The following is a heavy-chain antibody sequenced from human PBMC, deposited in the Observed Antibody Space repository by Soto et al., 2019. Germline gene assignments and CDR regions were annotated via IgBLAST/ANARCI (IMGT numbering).Heavy chain of an antibody. CDR1: GGSISSYY. CDR3: ASMIGDPVLSFDS. D-gene: IGHD3-10*02. J-gene: IGHJ5*01. V-gene: IGHV4-59*01. CDR2: IFYSGST. Sequence: QVQLQESGPGLVKPSETLSLTCTVSGGSISSYYWSWIRQPPGKGLEWIGFIFYSGSTSYNPSLNGRXXISIDTSEYQFSLKLNSVTAADTAVYYCASMIGDPVLSFDSWGQGTLVAVSS.